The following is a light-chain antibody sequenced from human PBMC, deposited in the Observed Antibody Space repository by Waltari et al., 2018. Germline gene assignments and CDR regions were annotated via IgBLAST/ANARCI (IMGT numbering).Light chain of an antibody. Sequence: EIVMTQSPATLAVSPGERATLFCRASQGMNTNWAWYPQKPGQGPRLLIFGASSRATGIPAVFSGSGSETEFTLTISSVESEDLAVYYCQQYDNWPPITFGGGTKVEIK. CDR1: QGMNTN. CDR3: QQYDNWPPIT. CDR2: GAS. J-gene: IGKJ4*01. V-gene: IGKV3-15*01.